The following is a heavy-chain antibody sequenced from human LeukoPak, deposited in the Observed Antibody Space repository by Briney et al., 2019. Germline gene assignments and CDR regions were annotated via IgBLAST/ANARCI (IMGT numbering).Heavy chain of an antibody. CDR1: GGSISAGAYY. D-gene: IGHD3-10*01. CDR3: ARGGSGTYYNLFYYYYMDV. V-gene: IGHV4-61*02. J-gene: IGHJ6*03. Sequence: SETLSLTCTVSGGSISAGAYYWTWIRQPAGKGLEWIGRVYSSGNTDYNASLKSRVTISVDTSKNQFSLKLSSVTAADTAVYYCARGGSGTYYNLFYYYYMDVWGKGTTVTISS. CDR2: VYSSGNT.